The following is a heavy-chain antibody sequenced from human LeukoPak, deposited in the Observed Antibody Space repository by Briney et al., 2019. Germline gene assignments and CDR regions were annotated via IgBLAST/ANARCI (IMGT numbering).Heavy chain of an antibody. CDR3: ARGGSYSMAIDY. CDR1: GGTFRNYA. Sequence: ASLKVSCMASGGTFRNYAFSWVRQAPGHGLEWMGGIIPFLGTPNYAQKFQGRVTIAADESTTTVSMELSSLRSEDTAFYYCARGGSYSMAIDYWSQGTLVTVSS. D-gene: IGHD1-26*01. J-gene: IGHJ4*02. V-gene: IGHV1-69*13. CDR2: IIPFLGTP.